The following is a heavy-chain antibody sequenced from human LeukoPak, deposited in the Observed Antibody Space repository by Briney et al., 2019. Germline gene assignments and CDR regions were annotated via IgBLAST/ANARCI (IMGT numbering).Heavy chain of an antibody. V-gene: IGHV1-69*05. CDR3: ARDLTDGTTRWAFDI. Sequence: GASVKVSCKASGYTFTSYGISWVRQAPGQGLEWMGRIILIFGTANYAQKFQGRVTITTDESTSTAYMELSSLRSEDTAVYYCARDLTDGTTRWAFDIWGQGTMVTVSS. CDR1: GYTFTSYG. CDR2: IILIFGTA. D-gene: IGHD1/OR15-1a*01. J-gene: IGHJ3*02.